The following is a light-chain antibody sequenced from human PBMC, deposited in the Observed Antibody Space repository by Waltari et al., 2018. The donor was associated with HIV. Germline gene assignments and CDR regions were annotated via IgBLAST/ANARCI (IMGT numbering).Light chain of an antibody. CDR1: SSDVGLYKY. Sequence: QSALTQPRSVSGSPGQSVTISCTGTSSDVGLYKYVSWYQQHQGKVPKLLIYVPNDRPSGVPDRFSGSKSGTTASLTIAGLQAEDEACYYCCSYAGSYTLIFGGGTKLTVL. J-gene: IGLJ2*01. V-gene: IGLV2-11*01. CDR3: CSYAGSYTLI. CDR2: VPN.